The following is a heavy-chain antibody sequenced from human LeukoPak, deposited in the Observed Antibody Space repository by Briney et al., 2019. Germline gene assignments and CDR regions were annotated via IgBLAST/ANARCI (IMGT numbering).Heavy chain of an antibody. CDR1: GFTFSSYA. D-gene: IGHD3-16*01. CDR3: ARALVPGSYADY. Sequence: GGSLRLSCAASGFTFSSYAMSWVRQAPGKGLEWVSAISGSGGSTYYADSVKGRFTISRDNSKNTLYLQMNSLRAEDTAVYYCARALVPGSYADYWGQGTLVTVSS. J-gene: IGHJ4*02. CDR2: ISGSGGST. V-gene: IGHV3-23*01.